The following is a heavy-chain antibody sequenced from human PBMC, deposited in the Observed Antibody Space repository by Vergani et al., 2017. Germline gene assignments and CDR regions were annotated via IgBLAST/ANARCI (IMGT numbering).Heavy chain of an antibody. V-gene: IGHV4-59*01. J-gene: IGHJ6*03. D-gene: IGHD3-10*01. CDR1: GGSISSYY. CDR3: ARDGERPGPYYYYYMDV. CDR2: IYYSGST. Sequence: QVQLQESGPGLVKPSETLSLTCTVSGGSISSYYWSWIRQPPGKGLEWIGYIYYSGSTNYNPSLKSRVTISVDTSKNQFSLKLSSVTAADTAVYYCARDGERPGPYYYYYMDVWAKGPRSPSP.